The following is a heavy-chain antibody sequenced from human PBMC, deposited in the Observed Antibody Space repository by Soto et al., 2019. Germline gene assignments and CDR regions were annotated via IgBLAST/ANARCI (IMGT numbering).Heavy chain of an antibody. CDR1: GGSISSYY. CDR2: IYYSGST. J-gene: IGHJ5*02. D-gene: IGHD6-19*01. V-gene: IGHV4-59*01. CDR3: AIHAVAGIPSDWFVP. Sequence: SGTLSLTCTVSGGSISSYYWSWIRQPPGKGLEWIGYIYYSGSTNYNPSLKSRVTISVDTSKNQFSLKLSSVTAADTAVYYCAIHAVAGIPSDWFVPWGQGTLVTVSS.